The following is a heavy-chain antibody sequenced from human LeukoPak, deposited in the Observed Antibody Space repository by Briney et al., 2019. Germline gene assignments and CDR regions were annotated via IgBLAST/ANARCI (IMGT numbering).Heavy chain of an antibody. D-gene: IGHD6-13*01. CDR3: ARDVEQQLVLDYYYGMDV. Sequence: GGSLRLSCAASGFTFSSYAMSWVRQAPGKGLEWVSAISGSGGSTYYADSVKGRFTISRDNSKNTLYLQMNSLRAEDTAVYYCARDVEQQLVLDYYYGMDVWGQGTTVTVSS. CDR1: GFTFSSYA. J-gene: IGHJ6*02. V-gene: IGHV3-23*01. CDR2: ISGSGGST.